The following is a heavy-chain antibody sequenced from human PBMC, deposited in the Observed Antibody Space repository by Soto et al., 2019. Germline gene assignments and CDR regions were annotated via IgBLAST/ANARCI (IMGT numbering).Heavy chain of an antibody. J-gene: IGHJ5*02. Sequence: PSETLSLTCSVSGGAINNRDYYWSWIRQHPGKGLEWIGNIFYSGSTDYNPSLKGRLTISIDTSKNEFSVKGRFTISRDNSKNTLYLQMNSLRAEDTAVYYCARPITMVRGVPRHNWFDPWGQGTLVTVSS. CDR2: IFYSGST. CDR1: GGAINNRDYY. CDR3: LYLQMNSLRAEDTAVYYCARPITMVRGVPRHNWFDP. V-gene: IGHV4-31*03. D-gene: IGHD3-10*01.